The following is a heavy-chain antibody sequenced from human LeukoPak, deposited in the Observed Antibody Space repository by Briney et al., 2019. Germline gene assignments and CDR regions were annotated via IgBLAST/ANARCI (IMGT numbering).Heavy chain of an antibody. CDR3: ARDSVVVAATPRLYYYYYFMDV. Sequence: GASVKVSSKASGYTFTIYYMHWVRQAPGQGVEWMGIINPSGGSTSYAQKFQGRVTMTRDTSTSTVYMELSSLRSEDTAVYYCARDSVVVAATPRLYYYYYFMDVWGKGTTVSVSS. CDR1: GYTFTIYY. J-gene: IGHJ6*03. V-gene: IGHV1-46*01. D-gene: IGHD2-15*01. CDR2: INPSGGST.